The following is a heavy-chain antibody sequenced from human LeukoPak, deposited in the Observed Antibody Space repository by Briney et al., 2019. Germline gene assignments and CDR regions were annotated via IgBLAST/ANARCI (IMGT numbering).Heavy chain of an antibody. CDR1: GGSISSGGYS. CDR2: IYHSGST. CDR3: ARGLTVRPIVVVTRRPPRAFDI. Sequence: PSETLSLTCAVSGGSISSGGYSWSWIRQPPGKGLEWIGYIYHSGSTYYNPSLKSRVTISVDRSKNQFSLKLSSVTAADTAVYYCARGLTVRPIVVVTRRPPRAFDIWGQGTMVTVSS. V-gene: IGHV4-30-2*01. D-gene: IGHD2-21*02. J-gene: IGHJ3*02.